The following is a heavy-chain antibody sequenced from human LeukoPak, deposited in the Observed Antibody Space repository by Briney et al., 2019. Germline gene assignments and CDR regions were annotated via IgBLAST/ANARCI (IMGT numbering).Heavy chain of an antibody. J-gene: IGHJ6*03. V-gene: IGHV4-34*01. CDR1: GGSFSGYY. CDR3: ARGLLGYCSSTSCPHYMDV. Sequence: SETLSLTCAVYGGSFSGYYWSWIRQPPGKGLEWIGEINHSGSTNYNPSLKSRVTISVDMSKNQFSLKLSSVTAADTAVYYCARGLLGYCSSTSCPHYMDVWGKGTTVTVSS. D-gene: IGHD2-2*01. CDR2: INHSGST.